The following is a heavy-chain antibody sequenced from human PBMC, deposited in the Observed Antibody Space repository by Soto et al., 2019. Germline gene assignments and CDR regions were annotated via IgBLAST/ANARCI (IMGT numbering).Heavy chain of an antibody. CDR1: GYTFTDLY. CDR3: ARDNYGLLDY. Sequence: QVQLVQSGAELKKPGASVRVSCKPSGYTFTDLYIHWVRQAPGQGLEWMGWVDPRSGDRRNTQKFQGRVTMSRDTSISTVYMELNSLTSDDTAVYYCARDNYGLLDYWGQGTLVTVSS. CDR2: VDPRSGDR. V-gene: IGHV1-2*02. D-gene: IGHD3-10*01. J-gene: IGHJ4*02.